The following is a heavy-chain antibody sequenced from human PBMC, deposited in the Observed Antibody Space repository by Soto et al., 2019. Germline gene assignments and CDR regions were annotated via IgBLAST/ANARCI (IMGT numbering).Heavy chain of an antibody. D-gene: IGHD5-12*01. CDR1: GGSFSGYY. Sequence: SETLSLTCAVYGGSFSGYYWSWIRQPPGKGLEWIGEINHSGSTNYNPSLKSRVTISVDTSKNQFSLKLSSVTAADTAVYYCARGGFRDGYNYLFDYWGQGTLVTVSS. J-gene: IGHJ4*02. CDR3: ARGGFRDGYNYLFDY. CDR2: INHSGST. V-gene: IGHV4-34*01.